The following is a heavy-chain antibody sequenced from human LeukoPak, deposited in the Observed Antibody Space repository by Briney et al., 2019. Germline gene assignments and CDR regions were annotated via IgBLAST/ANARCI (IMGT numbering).Heavy chain of an antibody. CDR2: ITSGNNI. J-gene: IGHJ5*02. Sequence: PGGSLRLSCAASGFTFSSYTMNWVRQAPGKGLGWVSSITSGNNIYYADSVKGRFTISRDNAKNSLYLEMNSLRAEDTAVYYCARERASSRFDPWGQGTLVTVSS. V-gene: IGHV3-21*01. CDR1: GFTFSSYT. D-gene: IGHD6-13*01. CDR3: ARERASSRFDP.